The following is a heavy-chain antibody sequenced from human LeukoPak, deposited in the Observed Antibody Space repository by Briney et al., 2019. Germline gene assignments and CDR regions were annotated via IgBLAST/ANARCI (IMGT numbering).Heavy chain of an antibody. CDR1: GFIFSSYG. CDR2: IPYEGINK. CDR3: ARENGATDY. Sequence: PGGSLRLSCAASGFIFSSYGMHWVRQAPGKGLEWVAFIPYEGINKHYTDSVKGRFTISRDNSKSTLYLQMNSLRAEDTAVYHCARENGATDYWGQGTLVTVSS. J-gene: IGHJ4*02. D-gene: IGHD1-26*01. V-gene: IGHV3-30*02.